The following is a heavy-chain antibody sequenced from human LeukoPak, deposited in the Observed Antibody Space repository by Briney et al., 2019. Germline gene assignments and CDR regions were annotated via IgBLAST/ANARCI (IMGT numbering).Heavy chain of an antibody. D-gene: IGHD5-18*01. J-gene: IGHJ4*02. CDR2: ISSSGSTI. V-gene: IGHV3-11*01. CDR3: ARLDSYGYAVDY. CDR1: GFTFSDYN. Sequence: PGGSLRLSCAASGFTFSDYNMSWVRQAQGKGLEWVSYISSSGSTIYYADSVKGRFTISRDNAKNSLYLQMNSLRAEDTAVYYCARLDSYGYAVDYWGQGTLVTVSS.